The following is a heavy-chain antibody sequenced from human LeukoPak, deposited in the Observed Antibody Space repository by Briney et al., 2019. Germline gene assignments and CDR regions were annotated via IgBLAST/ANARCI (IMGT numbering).Heavy chain of an antibody. J-gene: IGHJ3*02. Sequence: ASVKVSCKASGYTFTSYAMHWVRQAPGQRLEWMGWINAGNGNTKYSQKFQGRVTITRDTSTSTAYMELRSLRSDDTAVYYCARDRPTIFGVVTNDIWGQGTMVTVSS. CDR3: ARDRPTIFGVVTNDI. CDR1: GYTFTSYA. CDR2: INAGNGNT. V-gene: IGHV1-3*01. D-gene: IGHD3-3*01.